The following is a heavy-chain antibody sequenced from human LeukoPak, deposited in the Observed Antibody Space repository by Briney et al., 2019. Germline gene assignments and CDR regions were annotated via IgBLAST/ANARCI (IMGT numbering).Heavy chain of an antibody. Sequence: PGRSLRLSCAASGFTFSSYAMHWVRQAPGKGLEWVAVISYDGSNKYYADSVKGRFTISRDNSKNTLYLQMNSLRAEDTAVYYCAKGGLFRGNYYMDVWGKGTTVTVSS. V-gene: IGHV3-30-3*01. J-gene: IGHJ6*03. CDR3: AKGGLFRGNYYMDV. CDR1: GFTFSSYA. D-gene: IGHD3-10*01. CDR2: ISYDGSNK.